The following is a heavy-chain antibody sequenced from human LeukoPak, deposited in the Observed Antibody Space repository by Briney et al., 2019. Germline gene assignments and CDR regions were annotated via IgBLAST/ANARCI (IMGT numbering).Heavy chain of an antibody. CDR2: IYYSGST. Sequence: SETLSLTCTVSGGSISSHYWSWIRQPPGKGLEWIGYIYYSGSTYYNPSLKSRVTISVDTSKNQFSLKLSSVTAADTAVYYCARGGTEVVRGVMCPFQHWGQGTLVTVSS. CDR1: GGSISSHY. D-gene: IGHD3-10*01. CDR3: ARGGTEVVRGVMCPFQH. J-gene: IGHJ1*01. V-gene: IGHV4-59*11.